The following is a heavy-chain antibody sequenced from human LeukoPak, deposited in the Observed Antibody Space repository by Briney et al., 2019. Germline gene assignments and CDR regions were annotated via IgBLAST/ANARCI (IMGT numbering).Heavy chain of an antibody. CDR3: ARDFKDGAAAGTTLDY. Sequence: GASVKVSCKASGGTFSSYAISWVRQAPGQGLEWMGGIIPIFGTANYAQKFQGRVTNTADESTSTAYMELSSLRSEDTAVYYCARDFKDGAAAGTTLDYWGQGTLVTVSS. D-gene: IGHD6-13*01. V-gene: IGHV1-69*13. J-gene: IGHJ4*02. CDR2: IIPIFGTA. CDR1: GGTFSSYA.